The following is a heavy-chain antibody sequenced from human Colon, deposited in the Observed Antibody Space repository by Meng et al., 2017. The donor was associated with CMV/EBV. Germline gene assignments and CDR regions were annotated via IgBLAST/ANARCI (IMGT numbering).Heavy chain of an antibody. V-gene: IGHV3-7*01. CDR3: ARAKYCISSSCPPSDSFDF. CDR2: INQDGSET. CDR1: GFPFTTYW. J-gene: IGHJ3*01. D-gene: IGHD2-2*01. Sequence: GGSLRLSCAASGFPFTTYWMTWVRQAPGKGLEWVANINQDGSETYSVDSVKGRFTISRDNAKNSLFLQMNSLRAEDTAVYYCARAKYCISSSCPPSDSFDFWGQGTKVTVSS.